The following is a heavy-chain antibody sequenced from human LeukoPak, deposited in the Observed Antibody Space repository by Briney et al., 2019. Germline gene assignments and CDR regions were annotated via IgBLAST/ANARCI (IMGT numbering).Heavy chain of an antibody. J-gene: IGHJ4*02. V-gene: IGHV1-69*02. CDR1: GGTFSSYT. D-gene: IGHD5-24*01. Sequence: ASVKVPCKASGGTFSSYTISWVRQAPGQGLEWMGRIIPILGIANYAQKFQGRVTITADKSTSTAYMELSSLRSEDTAVYYCASSGFGDGYNFDYWGQGTLVTVSS. CDR2: IIPILGIA. CDR3: ASSGFGDGYNFDY.